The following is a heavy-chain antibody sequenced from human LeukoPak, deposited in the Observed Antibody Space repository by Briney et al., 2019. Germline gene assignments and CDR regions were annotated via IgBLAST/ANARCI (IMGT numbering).Heavy chain of an antibody. D-gene: IGHD6-19*01. V-gene: IGHV4-39*01. Sequence: PSETLSLTCTVSRGSISNSDYYWGWIRQSPGKGLEWTGSVYYTGSIYSNPSLRGRVAMSVDTSKNHFSLNLTSVTASDTAVYFCARQGYNSGRLFDYWGQGSLVTVSS. CDR2: VYYTGSI. J-gene: IGHJ4*02. CDR1: RGSISNSDYY. CDR3: ARQGYNSGRLFDY.